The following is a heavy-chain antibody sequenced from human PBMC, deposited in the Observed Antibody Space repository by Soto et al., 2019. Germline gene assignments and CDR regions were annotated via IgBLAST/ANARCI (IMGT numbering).Heavy chain of an antibody. Sequence: QTGGSLRLSCAASGFTFSSYAMHWVRQAPGKGLEWVAVISYDGSNKYYADSVKGRFTISRDNSKNTLYLQMNSLRAEDTAVYYCASWTYYDFWSGYYAGDFDYWGQGTLVTVSS. D-gene: IGHD3-3*01. J-gene: IGHJ4*02. CDR1: GFTFSSYA. CDR2: ISYDGSNK. CDR3: ASWTYYDFWSGYYAGDFDY. V-gene: IGHV3-30-3*01.